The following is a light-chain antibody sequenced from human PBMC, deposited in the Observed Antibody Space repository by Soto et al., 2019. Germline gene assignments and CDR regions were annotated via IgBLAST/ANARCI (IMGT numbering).Light chain of an antibody. J-gene: IGKJ1*01. CDR3: QQTFGNPPWT. Sequence: DIQMTQSPSSLSASVGDRVTITCRASQSINSYVNWYQQKPGKAPKLLIYAASSLQSGVPSRFSGSESGTDFTLTISSLQPEDFATYYCQQTFGNPPWTFGQGTKVEIK. CDR1: QSINSY. CDR2: AAS. V-gene: IGKV1-39*01.